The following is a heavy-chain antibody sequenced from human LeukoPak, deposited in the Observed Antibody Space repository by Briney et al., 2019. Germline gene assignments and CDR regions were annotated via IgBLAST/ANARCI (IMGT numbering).Heavy chain of an antibody. CDR3: ERLMTTVAT. J-gene: IGHJ4*02. Sequence: PSETLSLTCTVSGGPIFSSPFYWGWIRQPPGKGLEWIASVYYNGITYYNPSLKSRVTISVDTSKNQFALKVTSVTAAGTAIYYCERLMTTVATWGQGTLVTVSS. D-gene: IGHD4-11*01. CDR1: GGPIFSSPFY. V-gene: IGHV4-39*01. CDR2: VYYNGIT.